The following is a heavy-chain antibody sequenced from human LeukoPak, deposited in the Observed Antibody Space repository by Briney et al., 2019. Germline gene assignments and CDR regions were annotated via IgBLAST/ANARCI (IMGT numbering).Heavy chain of an antibody. V-gene: IGHV4-59*01. CDR3: ARDRVPREYYHRSLADAFDI. Sequence: PSETLSLTCTVSGGSICGYYWNWIRQSPEKGLECIGYIYYTGNTDYNPSLKSRVTISVDTSKNQFSLKLSSVTAADTAVYYCARDRVPREYYHRSLADAFDIWGQGTLVTVSS. D-gene: IGHD2/OR15-2a*01. J-gene: IGHJ3*02. CDR1: GGSICGYY. CDR2: IYYTGNT.